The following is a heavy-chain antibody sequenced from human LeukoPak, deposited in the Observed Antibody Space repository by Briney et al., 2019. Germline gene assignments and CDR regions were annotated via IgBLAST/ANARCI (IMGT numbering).Heavy chain of an antibody. V-gene: IGHV4-59*01. CDR2: IYYSGST. CDR1: GGSISSYY. D-gene: IGHD6-13*01. CDR3: ARDLGSSSWFLDV. J-gene: IGHJ6*04. Sequence: SETLSLTCTVSGGSISSYYWSWIRQPPGKGLEWIGYIYYSGSTNYNPSLKSRVTISVDTSKNQFSLKLSSVTAADTAVYCCARDLGSSSWFLDVWGKGTTVTVSS.